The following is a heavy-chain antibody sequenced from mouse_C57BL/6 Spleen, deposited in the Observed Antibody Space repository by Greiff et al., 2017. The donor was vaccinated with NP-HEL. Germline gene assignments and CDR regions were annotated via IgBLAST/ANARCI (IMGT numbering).Heavy chain of an antibody. V-gene: IGHV8-12*01. J-gene: IGHJ1*03. CDR3: ARIAYYYGSSHWYFDV. CDR1: GFSLSTSGMG. CDR2: IYWDDDK. Sequence: QVQLKESGPGILQSSQTLSLTCSFSGFSLSTSGMGVSWIRQPSGKGLEWLAHIYWDDDKRYNPSLKSRLTISKDTSRNQVFLKITSVDTADTATYYCARIAYYYGSSHWYFDVWGTGTTVTVSS. D-gene: IGHD1-1*01.